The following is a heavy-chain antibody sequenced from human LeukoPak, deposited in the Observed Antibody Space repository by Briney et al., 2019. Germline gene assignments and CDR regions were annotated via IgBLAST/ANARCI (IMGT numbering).Heavy chain of an antibody. Sequence: GGSLRLSCAASAFTFDNYGMHWVRQAPGKGLEWVAFIRYDGSNKYYADFVEGRFTISRDNSKNTLYLLMNSLRAEDTAVYYCAKDSGSYYTSDYWGQGTLVTVYS. J-gene: IGHJ4*02. D-gene: IGHD3-10*01. CDR2: IRYDGSNK. V-gene: IGHV3-30*02. CDR1: AFTFDNYG. CDR3: AKDSGSYYTSDY.